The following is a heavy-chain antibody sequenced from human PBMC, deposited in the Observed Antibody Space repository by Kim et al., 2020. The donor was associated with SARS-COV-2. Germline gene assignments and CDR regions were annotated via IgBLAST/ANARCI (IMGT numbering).Heavy chain of an antibody. CDR3: ARQLSSSDAFDI. D-gene: IGHD6-13*01. J-gene: IGHJ3*02. Sequence: SLQGQVTISADKSISTAYLQWSSLKASDTAMYYCARQLSSSDAFDIWGQGTMVTVSS. V-gene: IGHV5-51*01.